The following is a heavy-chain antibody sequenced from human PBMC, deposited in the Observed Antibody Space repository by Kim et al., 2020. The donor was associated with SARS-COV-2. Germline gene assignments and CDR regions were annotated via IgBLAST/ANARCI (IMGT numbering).Heavy chain of an antibody. CDR3: ARLAPNYYDILTGYYDY. V-gene: IGHV4-59*08. Sequence: SETLSLTCTVSGGSISSYYWSWIRQPPGKGLEWIGYIYYSGSTNYNPSLKSRVTISVDTSKNQFSLKLSSVTTADTAVYYCARLAPNYYDILTGYYDYWGQGTLVTVSS. CDR1: GGSISSYY. CDR2: IYYSGST. J-gene: IGHJ4*02. D-gene: IGHD3-9*01.